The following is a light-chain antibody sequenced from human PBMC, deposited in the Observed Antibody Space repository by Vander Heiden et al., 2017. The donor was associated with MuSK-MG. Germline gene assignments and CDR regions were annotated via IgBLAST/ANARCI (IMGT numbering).Light chain of an antibody. Sequence: DIQMTQSPSSLSASVGDRVTITCRASQSISSYLNWYQQKPGKAPKLLIYAASSLQSGVPSTFSGSASGTDFTLTISRLQPEDFATYYCLQSDSTAWTFGQGTKVEIK. V-gene: IGKV1-39*01. CDR2: AAS. CDR1: QSISSY. J-gene: IGKJ1*01. CDR3: LQSDSTAWT.